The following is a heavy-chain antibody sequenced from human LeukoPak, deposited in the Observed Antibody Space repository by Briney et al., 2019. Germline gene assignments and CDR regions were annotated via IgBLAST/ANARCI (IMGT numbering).Heavy chain of an antibody. CDR3: AKDAIAYGSGSYYYFDY. CDR2: ISWNSGSI. J-gene: IGHJ4*02. CDR1: GFTFDDYA. V-gene: IGHV3-9*01. D-gene: IGHD3-10*01. Sequence: GGSLRLSCAASGFTFDDYAMHWVRQAPGKGLEWVSGISWNSGSIGYADSVKGRFTISRDNAKNSLYLQMNSLRAEDTALYYCAKDAIAYGSGSYYYFDYWGQGTLVTVSS.